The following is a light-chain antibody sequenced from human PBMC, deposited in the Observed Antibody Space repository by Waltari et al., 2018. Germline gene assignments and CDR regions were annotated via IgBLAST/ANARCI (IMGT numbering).Light chain of an antibody. J-gene: IGLJ3*02. CDR2: KVN. CDR3: SSYTRRSYWV. V-gene: IGLV2-14*01. Sequence: QSALTQPASVSGSPGQSITISWFQQHPGKAPKVMIYKVNNRPSGVSNRFSGSKAAHPASLTISGLQAEDEADYYCSSYTRRSYWVFGGGTQLTVL.